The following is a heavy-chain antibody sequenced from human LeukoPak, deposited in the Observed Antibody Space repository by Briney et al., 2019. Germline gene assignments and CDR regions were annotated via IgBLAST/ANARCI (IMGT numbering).Heavy chain of an antibody. CDR2: IYYSGST. CDR1: GGSISTYY. D-gene: IGHD1-26*01. V-gene: IGHV4-59*01. J-gene: IGHJ4*02. CDR3: ARGVGAWYYLDY. Sequence: SETLSLTCTVSGGSISTYYWSWIRQPPGKGLEWIGYIYYSGSTNYNPSLKSRVTISVDTSKNQFSLKLSSVTAADTAVYYCARGVGAWYYLDYWGQGTLVTVSS.